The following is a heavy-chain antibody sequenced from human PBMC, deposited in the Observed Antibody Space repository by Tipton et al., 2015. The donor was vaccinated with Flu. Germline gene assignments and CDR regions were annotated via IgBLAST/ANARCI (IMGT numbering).Heavy chain of an antibody. V-gene: IGHV3-7*01. D-gene: IGHD3-22*01. CDR3: ARDYYDSSGYVVPAN. J-gene: IGHJ4*02. CDR1: GFTFSSFW. CDR2: VKQDGSEK. Sequence: SLRLSCAASGFTFSSFWMRWVRQAPGKELEWVANVKQDGSEKYYVDSVKGRFTISRDNAKNSLYLQMSSLRAEDTAVYYCARDYYDSSGYVVPANWGQGTLVTVSS.